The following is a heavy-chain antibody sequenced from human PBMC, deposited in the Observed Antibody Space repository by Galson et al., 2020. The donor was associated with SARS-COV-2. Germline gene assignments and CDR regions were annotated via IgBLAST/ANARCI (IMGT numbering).Heavy chain of an antibody. J-gene: IGHJ3*02. CDR3: ARDSRRISGTRAGAFDI. CDR1: GFIFSDHY. V-gene: IGHV3-11*01. Sequence: GESLKISCAASGFIFSDHYMSWIRQAPGKGLEWVSYISARGTAMFYAYSVEGRFTISRDNTENSLSLQMNNLRAEDTDVYYCARDSRRISGTRAGAFDIWGQGTMVTVSS. CDR2: ISARGTAM. D-gene: IGHD1-20*01.